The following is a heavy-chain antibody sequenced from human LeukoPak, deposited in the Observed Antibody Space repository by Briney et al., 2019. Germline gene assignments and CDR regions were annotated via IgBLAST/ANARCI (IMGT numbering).Heavy chain of an antibody. Sequence: SETLSLTCTVSGGSISTYYWSWIRQPPGKGLEWMGYIYNSGSTNYNPSLKSRVTISVDTSKNQFSLKLRSVTAADTAVYYCARDIGYSSLEVWGQGTLVTVSS. D-gene: IGHD6-13*01. J-gene: IGHJ4*02. V-gene: IGHV4-59*01. CDR3: ARDIGYSSLEV. CDR2: IYNSGST. CDR1: GGSISTYY.